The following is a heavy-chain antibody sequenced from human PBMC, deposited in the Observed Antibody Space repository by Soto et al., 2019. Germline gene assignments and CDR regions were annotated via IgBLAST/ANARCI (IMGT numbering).Heavy chain of an antibody. D-gene: IGHD3-10*01. CDR2: ISGSGGTA. V-gene: IGHV3-23*01. J-gene: IGHJ4*02. CDR3: AKGRGQKWNFDY. Sequence: EVQLLESGGGSVQPGGSLRLSCAASGFTFSSYAMHWVRRPPGKGLEWVSSISGSGGTAYYADTVKGRFSISRHSVVNTHYLQMNSLGAEDTALYYCAKGRGQKWNFDYWGQGTLVTVSP. CDR1: GFTFSSYA.